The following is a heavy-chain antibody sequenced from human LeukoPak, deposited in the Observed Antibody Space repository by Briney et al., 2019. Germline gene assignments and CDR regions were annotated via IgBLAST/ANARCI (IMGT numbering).Heavy chain of an antibody. Sequence: FTFSSXAXXWXRQAPGKGXXYXXAISSNGGRTYYANSVKGRFTISRDNSKNTLYLQMGSLRAEDMAVYYCARDYYDSSGYYCFGYWGQGTLVTVSS. J-gene: IGHJ4*02. V-gene: IGHV3-64*01. D-gene: IGHD3-22*01. CDR2: ISSNGGRT. CDR3: ARDYYDSSGYYCFGY. CDR1: FTFSSXA.